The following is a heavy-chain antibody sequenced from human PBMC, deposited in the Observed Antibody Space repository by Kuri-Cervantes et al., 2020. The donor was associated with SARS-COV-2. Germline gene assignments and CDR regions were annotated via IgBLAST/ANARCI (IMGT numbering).Heavy chain of an antibody. CDR3: ARRSRPYGDDDAFDI. CDR1: GYSFTSYW. D-gene: IGHD4-17*01. CDR2: IYPGDSDT. Sequence: GESLKISCKGSGYSFTSYWIGWVRRMPGKGLEWMGIIYPGDSDTRYSPSFQGQVTISADKSISTAYLQWSSLKASDTAMYYCARRSRPYGDDDAFDIWGQGTMVTVSS. J-gene: IGHJ3*02. V-gene: IGHV5-51*01.